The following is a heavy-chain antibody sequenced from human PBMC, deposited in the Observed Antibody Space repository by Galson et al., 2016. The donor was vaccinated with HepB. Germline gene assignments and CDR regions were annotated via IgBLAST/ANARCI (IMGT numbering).Heavy chain of an antibody. CDR2: IYYIGTT. V-gene: IGHV4-31*03. CDR1: GGSISSGGFY. Sequence: TLSLTCTVSGGSISSGGFYWTWIRQNPGKGLEWIGNIYYIGTTHSTPSLKSRVTISEDTSNNQFSLKLTSVTAADTAVYYCARVAGNPGRTAYYDYWGLGTLVTVSS. CDR3: ARVAGNPGRTAYYDY. J-gene: IGHJ4*02. D-gene: IGHD4-23*01.